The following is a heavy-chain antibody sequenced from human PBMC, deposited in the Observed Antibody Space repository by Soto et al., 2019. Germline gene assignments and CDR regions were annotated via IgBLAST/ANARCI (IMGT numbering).Heavy chain of an antibody. Sequence: ASVKISCKASGYTFTGYYVHWVRQAPGQGLEWMGWINPNSGDTYLAQRFQGRVTMIRDTSIGTAYMELRGLTSDDTAEYYCAKGGAIVAAGTRVYLYNALDVWGQGTTVTVSS. D-gene: IGHD1-26*01. CDR3: AKGGAIVAAGTRVYLYNALDV. V-gene: IGHV1-2*02. J-gene: IGHJ6*02. CDR2: INPNSGDT. CDR1: GYTFTGYY.